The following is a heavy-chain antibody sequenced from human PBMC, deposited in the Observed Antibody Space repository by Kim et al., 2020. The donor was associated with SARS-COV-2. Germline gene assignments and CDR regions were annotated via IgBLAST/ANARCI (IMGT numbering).Heavy chain of an antibody. D-gene: IGHD4-17*01. J-gene: IGHJ4*02. CDR3: ARTHNYGDYYFDY. Sequence: YSNPSLKSRLTISLDTSKSQFSLNLNSVTAADTAIYYCARTHNYGDYYFDYWGQGTLVTVSS. V-gene: IGHV4-31*02.